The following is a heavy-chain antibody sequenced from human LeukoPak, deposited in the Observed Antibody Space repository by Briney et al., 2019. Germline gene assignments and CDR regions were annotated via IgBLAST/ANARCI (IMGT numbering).Heavy chain of an antibody. CDR2: INHSGST. D-gene: IGHD1-26*01. J-gene: IGHJ6*03. V-gene: IGHV4-34*01. CDR3: ARYLGDYYYYMDV. CDR1: GGSFSGYY. Sequence: SETLSLTCAVYGGSFSGYYWSWIRQPPGKGLEWIGEINHSGSTNYNPSLKSRVTISVDTSKNQFSLKLSSVTAADTAVYYCARYLGDYYYYMDVWGKGTTVTVSS.